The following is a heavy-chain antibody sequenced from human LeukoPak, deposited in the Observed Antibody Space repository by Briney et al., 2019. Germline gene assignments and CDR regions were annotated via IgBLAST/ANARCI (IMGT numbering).Heavy chain of an antibody. CDR2: IWYDGSNK. Sequence: GGSLRLSCAASGFTFSSYGMHWVRQAPGKGLEWVAVIWYDGSNKYYADSVKGRFTISRDNARNTLYLQMNSLGAEDTAAYYCAKTKYYDGSGYTYFDYWGQGTLVTVSS. V-gene: IGHV3-33*03. CDR1: GFTFSSYG. J-gene: IGHJ4*02. CDR3: AKTKYYDGSGYTYFDY. D-gene: IGHD3-22*01.